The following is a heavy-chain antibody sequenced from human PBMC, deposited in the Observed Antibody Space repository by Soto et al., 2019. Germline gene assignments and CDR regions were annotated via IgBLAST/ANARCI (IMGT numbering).Heavy chain of an antibody. Sequence: SETLSLTCTVSGGSISSYYWSWIRQPAGKGLEWIGRIYTSGSTNYNPSLKSRVTMSVDTSKNQFSLKLSSVTAADTAVYYCARVGQERRGYSGSSFDYWGQGTLVTVSS. D-gene: IGHD5-12*01. J-gene: IGHJ4*02. CDR2: IYTSGST. CDR1: GGSISSYY. CDR3: ARVGQERRGYSGSSFDY. V-gene: IGHV4-4*07.